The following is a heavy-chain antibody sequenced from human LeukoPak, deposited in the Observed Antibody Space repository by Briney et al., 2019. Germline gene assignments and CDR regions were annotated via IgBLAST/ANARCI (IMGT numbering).Heavy chain of an antibody. D-gene: IGHD1-1*01. CDR2: INSDGSST. Sequence: PGGSLRLSCAASGFTFSSYWMHWVRQAPGKGLVWVSRINSDGSSTSYADSVKGRFTISRDNAKNTLYLQMNSLRAEGTAVYYCARARERYWYFDLWGRGTLVTVSS. CDR3: ARARERYWYFDL. CDR1: GFTFSSYW. V-gene: IGHV3-74*01. J-gene: IGHJ2*01.